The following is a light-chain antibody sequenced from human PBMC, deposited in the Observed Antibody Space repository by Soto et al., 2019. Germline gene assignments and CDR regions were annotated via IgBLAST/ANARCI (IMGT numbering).Light chain of an antibody. V-gene: IGKV3-15*01. CDR3: HQYNDWPLT. CDR2: GAS. J-gene: IGKJ4*01. CDR1: QSVGTN. Sequence: EIVMTQSPDTLSVSPGERATLSCRASQSVGTNLAWYQQKPGQAPRLVISGASTRATGVPARFSGSGSATDFTLSVSGLQSEDFAVYYCHQYNDWPLTFGGGTRVEIK.